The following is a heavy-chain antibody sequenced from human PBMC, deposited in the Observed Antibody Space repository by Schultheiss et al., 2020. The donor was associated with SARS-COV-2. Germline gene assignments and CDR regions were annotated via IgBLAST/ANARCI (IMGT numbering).Heavy chain of an antibody. CDR1: GYTFTSYD. Sequence: ASVKVSCKASGYTFTSYDINWVRQATGQGLEWMGWMNPNSGGTNYAQKFQGRVTMTRDTSISTAYMELSRLRSDDTAVYYCAREWGGTVTTTNWFDPWGQGTLVTVSS. J-gene: IGHJ5*02. CDR3: AREWGGTVTTTNWFDP. D-gene: IGHD4-17*01. CDR2: MNPNSGGT. V-gene: IGHV1-2*02.